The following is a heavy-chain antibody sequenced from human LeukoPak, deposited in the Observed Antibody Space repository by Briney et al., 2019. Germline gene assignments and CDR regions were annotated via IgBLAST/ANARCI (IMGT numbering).Heavy chain of an antibody. Sequence: GGSLRLSCAASGFTFSSYATTWVRQAPGKGLEWVSALSGSGGSTYYADSVEGRFTISRDNSKNTLYLQMNSLRAEDTAVYYCAKIVGATRRYFDYWGQGTLVTVSS. CDR2: LSGSGGST. V-gene: IGHV3-23*01. CDR1: GFTFSSYA. D-gene: IGHD1-26*01. CDR3: AKIVGATRRYFDY. J-gene: IGHJ4*02.